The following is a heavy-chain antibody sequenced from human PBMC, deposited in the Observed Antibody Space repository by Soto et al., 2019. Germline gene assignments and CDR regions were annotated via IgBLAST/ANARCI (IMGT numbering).Heavy chain of an antibody. J-gene: IGHJ5*02. CDR2: IIPIFGTA. D-gene: IGHD2-15*01. Sequence: GASVKVSCKASGATFSSYAISWVRQAPGQGLEWMGGIIPIFGTANYAQKFQGRVTITADESTSTAYMELSSLRSEDTAVYYCARGFCSGCSCYGDVSWFDPWSQGTLVTAPQ. CDR3: ARGFCSGCSCYGDVSWFDP. CDR1: GATFSSYA. V-gene: IGHV1-69*13.